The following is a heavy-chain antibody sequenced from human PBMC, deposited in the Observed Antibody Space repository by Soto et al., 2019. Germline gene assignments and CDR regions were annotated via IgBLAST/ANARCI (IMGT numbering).Heavy chain of an antibody. D-gene: IGHD6-19*01. V-gene: IGHV4-34*01. CDR1: GGSFSGYY. Sequence: SETLSLTCAVYGGSFSGYYWSWIRQPPGKGLEWIGEINHSGSTNYNPSLKSRVTISVDTSKNQFSLKLSSVTAADTAVYYCARSKVSGWWIDYWGQGTLVTVSS. CDR2: INHSGST. J-gene: IGHJ4*02. CDR3: ARSKVSGWWIDY.